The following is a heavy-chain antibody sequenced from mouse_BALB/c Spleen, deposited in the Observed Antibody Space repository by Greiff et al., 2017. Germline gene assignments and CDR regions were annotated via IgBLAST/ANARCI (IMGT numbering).Heavy chain of an antibody. J-gene: IGHJ1*01. D-gene: IGHD1-1*01. Sequence: VQLVESGPGLVAPSQSLSITCTVSGFSLTSYGVHWVRQPPGKGLEWLGVIWAGGSTNYNSALMSRLSISKDNSKSQVFLKMNSLQTDDTAMYYCARDSTVVATTRYFDVWGAGTTVTVSS. CDR1: GFSLTSYG. CDR2: IWAGGST. CDR3: ARDSTVVATTRYFDV. V-gene: IGHV2-9*02.